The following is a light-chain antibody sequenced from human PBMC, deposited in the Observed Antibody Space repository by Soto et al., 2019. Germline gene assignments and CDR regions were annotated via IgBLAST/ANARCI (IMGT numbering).Light chain of an antibody. V-gene: IGKV1-5*01. CDR2: HAS. J-gene: IGKJ5*01. CDR1: QNIGRW. Sequence: DIQMTQSPSTLSASIGDRVTISCRASQNIGRWLAWYQQKPGTAPNLLIYHASNLRGGVPSRFSGGGSGTEFTLTISSLQPDDIAVYYCQQYASSPTFGQGTRLENK. CDR3: QQYASSPT.